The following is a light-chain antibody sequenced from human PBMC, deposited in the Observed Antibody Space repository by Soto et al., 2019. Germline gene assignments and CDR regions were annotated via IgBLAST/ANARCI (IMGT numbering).Light chain of an antibody. CDR2: EVS. CDR3: SSYKSSSTLDV. CDR1: SRDVGGYNY. J-gene: IGLJ1*01. Sequence: QSLLPQPASVSGSPGHSITISCTGTSRDVGGYNYVSWYQQHPGKAPKLMIYEVSNRPSGVSNRFSGSKSGNTASLTISGLQAEDEADYYCSSYKSSSTLDVFGTGTKVTVL. V-gene: IGLV2-14*01.